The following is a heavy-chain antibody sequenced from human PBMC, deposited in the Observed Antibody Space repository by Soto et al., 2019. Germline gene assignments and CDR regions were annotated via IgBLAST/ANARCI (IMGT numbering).Heavy chain of an antibody. Sequence: QVPLVQSGGEVKKPGASVKVSCKASGYTFSSYGISWVRQAPGQGLEWMGWISVYNGNTNYAEKFQGRVTMTTETSTSTAYMELGSLTSDDTAVYYCARRFGYSSSYNSYYLDVWGKGTKVTVSS. CDR1: GYTFSSYG. J-gene: IGHJ6*03. D-gene: IGHD6-13*01. V-gene: IGHV1-18*01. CDR2: ISVYNGNT. CDR3: ARRFGYSSSYNSYYLDV.